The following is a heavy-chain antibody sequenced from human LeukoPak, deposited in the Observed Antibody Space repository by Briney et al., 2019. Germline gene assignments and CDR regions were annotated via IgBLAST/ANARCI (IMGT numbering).Heavy chain of an antibody. J-gene: IGHJ6*02. V-gene: IGHV4-34*01. CDR3: ARGGFAAAGASFYYGMDV. CDR1: GGSFSGYY. D-gene: IGHD6-13*01. CDR2: MNHSGST. Sequence: SETLSLTCAVYGGSFSGYYWSRIRQPPGKGLEWIGEMNHSGSTNYNPSLKSRVSISVHTAKNQFSLKVNSVTAADTAVYYCARGGFAAAGASFYYGMDVWGQGTTVTVSS.